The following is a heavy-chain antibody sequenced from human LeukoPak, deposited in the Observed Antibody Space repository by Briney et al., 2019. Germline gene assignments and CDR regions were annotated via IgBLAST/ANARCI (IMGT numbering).Heavy chain of an antibody. Sequence: PGGSLRLSCAASGFTFSSYWMSWVRQALGKGLEWVANIKQDGSEKYYVDSVKGRFTISRDNAKNSLYLQMNSLRAEDTAVYYCARVLGSRGVIRPRYYGMDVWGKGTTVTVSS. V-gene: IGHV3-7*03. J-gene: IGHJ6*04. CDR3: ARVLGSRGVIRPRYYGMDV. CDR2: IKQDGSEK. CDR1: GFTFSSYW. D-gene: IGHD3-10*01.